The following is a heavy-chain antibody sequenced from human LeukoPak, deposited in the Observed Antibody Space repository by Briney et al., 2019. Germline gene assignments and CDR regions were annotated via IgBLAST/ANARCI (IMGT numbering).Heavy chain of an antibody. Sequence: ASVKVSCKVSGYTLTELSMHWVRQAPGKGLEWMGGFDPEDGETIYAQKFQGRVTMTEDTSTDTAYMELNSLRAEDTAVYYCARSLRVRGVPDYMDVWGKGTTVTISS. V-gene: IGHV1-24*01. J-gene: IGHJ6*03. D-gene: IGHD3-10*01. CDR2: FDPEDGET. CDR3: ARSLRVRGVPDYMDV. CDR1: GYTLTELS.